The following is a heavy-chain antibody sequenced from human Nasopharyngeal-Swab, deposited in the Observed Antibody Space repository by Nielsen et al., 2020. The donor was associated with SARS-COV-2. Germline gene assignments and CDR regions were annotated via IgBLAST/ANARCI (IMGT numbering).Heavy chain of an antibody. Sequence: GESLKISCAASGFTVSSNYMTWVRQAPGKGLEWVSVIYSGGNTYYADSVKGRFTISRDHSKNTLYLQMNSLRAEDTAVYYCARYDDYYDSSGYAYWGQGTLVTVSS. V-gene: IGHV3-66*01. CDR1: GFTVSSNY. D-gene: IGHD3-22*01. J-gene: IGHJ4*02. CDR2: IYSGGNT. CDR3: ARYDDYYDSSGYAY.